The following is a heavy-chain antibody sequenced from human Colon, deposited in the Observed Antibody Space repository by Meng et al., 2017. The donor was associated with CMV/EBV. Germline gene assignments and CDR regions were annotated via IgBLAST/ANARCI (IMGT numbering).Heavy chain of an antibody. CDR2: ILNDGSAT. Sequence: LSLVASGFTFRTCWRHWVRQGPGKGRVWVSHILNDGSATGSADSVKGRFTISRDNAKNTLYLQMDSLRVEDTAVYYCARGAGGFDYWGQGTLVTVSS. D-gene: IGHD3-10*01. CDR1: GFTFRTCW. J-gene: IGHJ4*02. V-gene: IGHV3-74*01. CDR3: ARGAGGFDY.